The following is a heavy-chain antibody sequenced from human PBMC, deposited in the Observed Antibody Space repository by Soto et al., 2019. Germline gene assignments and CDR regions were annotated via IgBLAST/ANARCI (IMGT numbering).Heavy chain of an antibody. CDR2: ISSSSSYT. Sequence: KTGGSLRLSCAASGFTFSDYYMSWIRQAPGKGLEWVSYISSSSSYTNYADSVKGRFTISRDNAKNSLYLQMNSLRAEDTAVYYCARGGEVYYYGMDVWGQGTTVTVSS. V-gene: IGHV3-11*06. CDR1: GFTFSDYY. J-gene: IGHJ6*02. D-gene: IGHD3-10*01. CDR3: ARGGEVYYYGMDV.